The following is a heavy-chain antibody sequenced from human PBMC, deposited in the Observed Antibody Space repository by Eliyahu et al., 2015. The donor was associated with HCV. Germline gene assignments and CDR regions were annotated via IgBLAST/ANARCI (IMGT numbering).Heavy chain of an antibody. Sequence: QLQLQESGPGLVKPSETLSLTCXVSXVSXSSXSYYWGWXRQPPXKGLEWIGSIYYSGSTYYNPSLKSRVTISVDTSKNQFSLKLSSVTAADTAVYYCARAMTVGAFDIWGQGTMVTVSS. CDR2: IYYSGST. V-gene: IGHV4-39*07. J-gene: IGHJ3*02. CDR1: XVSXSSXSYY. CDR3: ARAMTVGAFDI. D-gene: IGHD4/OR15-4a*01.